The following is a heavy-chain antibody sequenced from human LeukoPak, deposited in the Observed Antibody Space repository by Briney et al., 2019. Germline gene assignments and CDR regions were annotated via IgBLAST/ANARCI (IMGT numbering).Heavy chain of an antibody. Sequence: ASVKVSCKASGYTFTSYDINWVRQATGQGLEWMGWMNPNSGNTGYAQKFQGRVTMTRNTSISTAYMELSSLRSEDTAVYYCARGLLHMITFGGVIVMRFDPWGQGTLVTVSS. CDR2: MNPNSGNT. CDR1: GYTFTSYD. CDR3: ARGLLHMITFGGVIVMRFDP. J-gene: IGHJ5*02. V-gene: IGHV1-8*01. D-gene: IGHD3-16*02.